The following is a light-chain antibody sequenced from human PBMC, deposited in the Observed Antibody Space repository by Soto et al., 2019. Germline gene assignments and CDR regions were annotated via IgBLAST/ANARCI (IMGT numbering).Light chain of an antibody. CDR1: RSVYNNY. CDR2: GAS. V-gene: IGKV3-20*01. J-gene: IGKJ5*01. Sequence: EIVLTQSPGTLSLSPGEGATLSCRASRSVYNNYLAWYQQKPGQAPRLLISGASSRATGIPDRFSGSGSGTDFTLTISRLESEDFAVYYCQRYGSSPPHTFGQGTRLEIK. CDR3: QRYGSSPPHT.